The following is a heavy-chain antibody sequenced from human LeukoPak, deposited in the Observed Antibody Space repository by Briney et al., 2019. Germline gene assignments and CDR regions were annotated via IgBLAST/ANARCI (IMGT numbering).Heavy chain of an antibody. J-gene: IGHJ6*03. Sequence: GGSLRLSCAASGFTFSSYSMNWVRQAPGKGLEWVSYISSSSSTIYYADSVKGRFTISRDNAKNSLYLQMNSLRAEGTAVYYCARGVEGTHYYYYYMDVWGKGTTVTVSS. CDR1: GFTFSSYS. V-gene: IGHV3-48*04. CDR3: ARGVEGTHYYYYYMDV. D-gene: IGHD3-10*01. CDR2: ISSSSSTI.